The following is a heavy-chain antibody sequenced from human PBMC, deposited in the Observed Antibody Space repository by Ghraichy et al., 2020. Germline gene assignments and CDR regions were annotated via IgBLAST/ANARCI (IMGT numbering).Heavy chain of an antibody. J-gene: IGHJ4*02. V-gene: IGHV4-34*01. Sequence: SETLSLTCAVSGGSFSGYFWTWIRQLPGKGLEYIGEINPSGGPDYNPSLNSRVSISLDKSKNQFSLRLTSVTAADTAVYYCARNQPHYDYWGQGILVTVSS. CDR2: INPSGGP. CDR3: ARNQPHYDY. CDR1: GGSFSGYF.